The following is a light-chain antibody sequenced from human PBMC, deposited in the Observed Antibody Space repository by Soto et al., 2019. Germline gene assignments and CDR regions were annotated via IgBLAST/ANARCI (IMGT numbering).Light chain of an antibody. V-gene: IGLV2-8*01. CDR1: SSDVGAYNY. J-gene: IGLJ1*01. CDR3: SSHGGSNNFYV. CDR2: EVS. Sequence: QPVLTQPPSASGSPGQSITISCTGTSSDVGAYNYVSWYQQHPGKAPKLMIHEVSKRPSGVPDRFSASKSGNTASLTVSGLQAEDEADYYCSSHGGSNNFYVFGTGTKLTVL.